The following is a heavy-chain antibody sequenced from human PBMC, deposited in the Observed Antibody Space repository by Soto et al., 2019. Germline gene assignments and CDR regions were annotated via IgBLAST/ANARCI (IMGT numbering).Heavy chain of an antibody. CDR3: SRRDVFDL. Sequence: PGGSLRLSCKVSGFTLSTSVMNWVRQAPGKGLEWVSYINSDGDVRHYADSVKGRFTVSRDNDKNLVYLQMNNVGAADTAVYFCSRRDVFDLWGQGATVTVSS. J-gene: IGHJ3*01. CDR1: GFTLSTSV. CDR2: INSDGDVR. V-gene: IGHV3-48*03.